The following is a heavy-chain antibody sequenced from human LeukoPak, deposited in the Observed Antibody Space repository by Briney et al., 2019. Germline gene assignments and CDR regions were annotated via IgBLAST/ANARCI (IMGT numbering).Heavy chain of an antibody. V-gene: IGHV4-59*12. CDR2: IHSSGST. Sequence: SETLSLTCTVSGGSISGNFWSWVRQPPGKGLEWIGYIHSSGSTNYNPSLKSRVTISLDMSKNQFSLNLSSVTAADTAMYYCARGERRVSGSRPNYYYYGMDVWGQGTTVTVSS. CDR3: ARGERRVSGSRPNYYYYGMDV. CDR1: GGSISGNF. J-gene: IGHJ6*02. D-gene: IGHD1-26*01.